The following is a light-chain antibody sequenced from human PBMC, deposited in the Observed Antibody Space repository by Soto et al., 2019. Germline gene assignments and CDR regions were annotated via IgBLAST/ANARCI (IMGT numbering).Light chain of an antibody. V-gene: IGKV3-15*01. CDR2: GAT. Sequence: EIVMTQSPATLSVSPGERGTLSCRASQSVSTNLAWYQHKSGQAPRLLIYGATARATGIPARFSGSGSGTEFTLAISSLQSEDFAIYYGQQYNNWPLTFGGGTKVEIK. J-gene: IGKJ4*01. CDR3: QQYNNWPLT. CDR1: QSVSTN.